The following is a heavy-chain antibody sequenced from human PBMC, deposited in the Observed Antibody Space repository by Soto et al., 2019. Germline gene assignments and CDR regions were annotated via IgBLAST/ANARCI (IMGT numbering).Heavy chain of an antibody. CDR1: GFTFSTIW. CDR2: IKPDGSEK. J-gene: IGHJ3*01. V-gene: IGHV3-7*05. Sequence: GGSLRLSCAASGFTFSTIWMSWVRQAPGKGLEWVANIKPDGSEKDYVDSVEGRFTISRDNAQNSLFLQMNSLRVEDTAMYYCARGPFWGQGTMVTVSS. CDR3: ARGPF.